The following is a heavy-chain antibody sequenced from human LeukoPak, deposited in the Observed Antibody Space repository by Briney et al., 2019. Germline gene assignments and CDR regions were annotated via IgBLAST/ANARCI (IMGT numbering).Heavy chain of an antibody. CDR3: ARGPYYYDSSGYY. V-gene: IGHV3-7*01. J-gene: IGHJ4*02. D-gene: IGHD3-22*01. Sequence: GGTLRLSCAASGFTFSSYWMSWVRQAPGKGLEWVANIKQDGSEKYYVESVKGRFTISRDNAKNSLYLQMNSLRAEDTAVYYCARGPYYYDSSGYYWGQGTLVTVSS. CDR2: IKQDGSEK. CDR1: GFTFSSYW.